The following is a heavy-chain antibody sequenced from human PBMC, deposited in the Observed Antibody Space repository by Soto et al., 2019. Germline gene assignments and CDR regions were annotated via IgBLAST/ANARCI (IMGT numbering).Heavy chain of an antibody. Sequence: EVQLVESGGGLVQPGGSLRLSCAASGVTVSSNYMSWVRQATGKGLEWVSVIYSGGSTYYADSVKGRYTISRDNSKNTPYLQMNSLRAEDTAVYYGARHGYNYGAGYFDYWGQGTLVTVSS. V-gene: IGHV3-66*04. CDR1: GVTVSSNY. CDR2: IYSGGST. J-gene: IGHJ4*02. CDR3: ARHGYNYGAGYFDY. D-gene: IGHD5-18*01.